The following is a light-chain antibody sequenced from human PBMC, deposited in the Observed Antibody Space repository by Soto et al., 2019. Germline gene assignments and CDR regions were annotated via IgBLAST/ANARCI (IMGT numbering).Light chain of an antibody. CDR3: AAWDSSVSGWV. V-gene: IGLV1-44*01. CDR1: SSNIGKNT. J-gene: IGLJ3*02. CDR2: GNN. Sequence: QSVLTQPPSASGTPGQRVTISCSGSSSNIGKNTVNWYQQLPGTAPKVLIYGNNQRPSGVPDRFSGSKSATSASLAISGLQSEDEADYYCAAWDSSVSGWVFGGGTQLTVL.